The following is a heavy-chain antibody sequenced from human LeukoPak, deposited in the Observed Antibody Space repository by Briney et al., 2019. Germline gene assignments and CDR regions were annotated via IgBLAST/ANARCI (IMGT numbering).Heavy chain of an antibody. CDR1: GFTFSSYD. V-gene: IGHV3-13*01. CDR2: IGTAGDT. CDR3: ARGGRLGYCSSTSCYSRDFDY. J-gene: IGHJ4*02. Sequence: GGSLRLPCAASGFTFSSYDMHWVRQATGKGLEWVSAIGTAGDTYYPGSVKGRFTISRENAKNSLYLQMNSLRAGDTAVYYCARGGRLGYCSSTSCYSRDFDYWGQGTLVTVSS. D-gene: IGHD2-2*02.